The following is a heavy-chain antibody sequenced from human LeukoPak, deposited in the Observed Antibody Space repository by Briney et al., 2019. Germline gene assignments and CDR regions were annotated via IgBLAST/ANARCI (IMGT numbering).Heavy chain of an antibody. CDR3: ARLGYCSGGSCAIDY. CDR1: GGSFSGYY. J-gene: IGHJ4*02. D-gene: IGHD2-15*01. V-gene: IGHV4-34*01. Sequence: KASETLSLTCAVYGGSFSGYYWSWIRQPPGKGLEWIGEINHSGSTNYNPSLKSRVTIPVDTSKNQFSLKLSSVTAADTAVYYCARLGYCSGGSCAIDYWGQGTLVTVSS. CDR2: INHSGST.